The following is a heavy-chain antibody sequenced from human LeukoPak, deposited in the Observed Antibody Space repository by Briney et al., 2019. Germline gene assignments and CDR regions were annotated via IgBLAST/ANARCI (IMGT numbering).Heavy chain of an antibody. V-gene: IGHV4-4*09. CDR1: GDSLTYYH. CDR3: ARHVAHTSKIDF. CDR2: IYPGGTT. D-gene: IGHD2-21*01. J-gene: IGHJ4*02. Sequence: SETLSLTCTVSGDSLTYYHWTWIRQPPGKALEWIGDIYPGGTTRYNPSLRSRTTISVDTSKNQFSLMLGSVTAADTALYYCARHVAHTSKIDFWGLGTLVTVSS.